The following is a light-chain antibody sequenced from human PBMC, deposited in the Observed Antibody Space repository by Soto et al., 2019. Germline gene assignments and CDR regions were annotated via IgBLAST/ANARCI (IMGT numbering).Light chain of an antibody. CDR2: GAS. J-gene: IGKJ2*01. V-gene: IGKV3-20*01. Sequence: EILMTQSPDTLSVSPGESATLSCRASQRVYSNLAWYQQRPGQAPRLLIYGASTRATGVPDRFSGTGSGTDFTLTISRLEPEDFAVYFCQQYGGSPYTFGQGTKLEIK. CDR1: QRVYSN. CDR3: QQYGGSPYT.